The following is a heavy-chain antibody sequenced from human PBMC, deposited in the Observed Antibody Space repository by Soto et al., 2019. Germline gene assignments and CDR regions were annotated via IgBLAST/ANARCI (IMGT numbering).Heavy chain of an antibody. CDR1: GGSVSSGGYY. D-gene: IGHD3-10*01. CDR2: IYYSGST. V-gene: IGHV4-31*03. CDR3: ARAASSTGIARPRHKNYFDY. J-gene: IGHJ4*02. Sequence: SETLSLTCTVSGGSVSSGGYYWSWIRQHSGKGLEWIGYIYYSGSTYYNPSLKSRVTISVDTSKNQFSLKLSSVTAADTAVYYCARAASSTGIARPRHKNYFDYWGQGTLVTVSS.